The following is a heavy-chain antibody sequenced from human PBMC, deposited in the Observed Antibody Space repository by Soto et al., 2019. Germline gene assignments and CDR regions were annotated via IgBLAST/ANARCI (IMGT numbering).Heavy chain of an antibody. CDR1: GGSISSGDYY. Sequence: QVQLQESGPGLVKPSQTLSLTCTVSGGSISSGDYYWNWIRQPPGKGLEWIGYVYYDGSNSYNPSLKSRITISVDTSKNHFSLKLSSVAAADTAVYYCARGGINWNWFDPWGQGTLVTVSS. V-gene: IGHV4-30-4*01. CDR3: ARGGINWNWFDP. J-gene: IGHJ5*02. CDR2: VYYDGSN. D-gene: IGHD1-20*01.